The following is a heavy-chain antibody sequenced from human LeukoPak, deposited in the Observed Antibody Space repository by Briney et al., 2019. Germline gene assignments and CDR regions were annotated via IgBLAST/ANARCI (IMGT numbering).Heavy chain of an antibody. CDR2: IWLDGSNR. V-gene: IGHV3-33*01. J-gene: IGHJ4*02. CDR1: GFTFSSYG. Sequence: PGGSLRLSCAASGFTFSSYGMHWVRQAPGKGLEWVAVIWLDGSNRYYAESVKGRFTISRDTSKNTLYLQMNSLRGDDTAVYDCATDRGCMVRGSPIWGLFDHWGQGTLVTVSS. D-gene: IGHD3-10*01. CDR3: ATDRGCMVRGSPIWGLFDH.